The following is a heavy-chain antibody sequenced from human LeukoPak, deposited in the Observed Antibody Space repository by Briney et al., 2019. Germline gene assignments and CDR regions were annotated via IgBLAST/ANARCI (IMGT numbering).Heavy chain of an antibody. CDR3: AKDRSYYDSSGPYRFDY. CDR1: GFTFSSYG. V-gene: IGHV3-30*02. CDR2: IWYDGSNK. D-gene: IGHD3-22*01. Sequence: PGGSLRLSCAASGFTFSSYGMHWVRQAPGKGLEWVAVIWYDGSNKYYADSVKGRFTISRDNSKNTLYLQMNSLRAEDTAVYYCAKDRSYYDSSGPYRFDYWGQGTLVTVSS. J-gene: IGHJ4*02.